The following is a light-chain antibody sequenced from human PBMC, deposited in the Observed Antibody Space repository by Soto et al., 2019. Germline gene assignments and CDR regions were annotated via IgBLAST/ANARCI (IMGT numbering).Light chain of an antibody. J-gene: IGLJ2*01. Sequence: QSALTQPASGSGSPGQSITMSCTGTSSDVGGYNHVSWYQHSPGKAPRLILFAVSDRPSGVSHRFSGSKSGNTASLTISGLQAEDEADYYCCSYTSLSTVVFGGGTKLTVL. CDR2: AVS. V-gene: IGLV2-14*01. CDR3: CSYTSLSTVV. CDR1: SSDVGGYNH.